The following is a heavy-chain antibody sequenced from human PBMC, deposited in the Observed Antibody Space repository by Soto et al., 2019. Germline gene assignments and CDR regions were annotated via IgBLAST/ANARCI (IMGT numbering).Heavy chain of an antibody. CDR1: GYAFTSYG. D-gene: IGHD2-2*01. CDR2: ISAYNGNT. CDR3: GREGGRDIVVVPTAVDAFDI. Sequence: ASVKVSCKAAGYAFTSYGISWVRQAPGQGLEWMGWISAYNGNTNYAQKLQGRVTMTTDTSTSTAYMELRSLRSDDTAVYYCGREGGRDIVVVPTAVDAFDIWGQGTMVTVSS. V-gene: IGHV1-18*01. J-gene: IGHJ3*02.